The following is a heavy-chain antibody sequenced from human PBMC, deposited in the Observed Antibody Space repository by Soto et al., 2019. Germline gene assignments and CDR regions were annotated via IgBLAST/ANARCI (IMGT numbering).Heavy chain of an antibody. CDR3: ASFNWYFDL. CDR2: IYYSCST. CDR1: GGSISSYY. V-gene: IGHV4-59*01. J-gene: IGHJ2*01. Sequence: QVQLQESGPGLVKPSETLSLTCTVSGGSISSYYWSWIRQPPGQGLEWMGYIYYSCSTNYNPSLTSRVTISVDTTKSQFSLKLIYVTAADTAVYYCASFNWYFDLWGRGTLVTVSS.